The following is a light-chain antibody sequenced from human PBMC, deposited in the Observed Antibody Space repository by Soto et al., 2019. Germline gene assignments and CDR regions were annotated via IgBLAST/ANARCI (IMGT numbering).Light chain of an antibody. Sequence: DNQMTQSPSTLSASIGDKVTITCRATQSISSWLAWYQHKPGEAPKLLIYDASDLETGVPLRFSGRGSETEFTLTINGLQPDDFATYYCQQYNSFPRTFGQGTKVEI. CDR1: QSISSW. CDR2: DAS. J-gene: IGKJ1*01. CDR3: QQYNSFPRT. V-gene: IGKV1-5*01.